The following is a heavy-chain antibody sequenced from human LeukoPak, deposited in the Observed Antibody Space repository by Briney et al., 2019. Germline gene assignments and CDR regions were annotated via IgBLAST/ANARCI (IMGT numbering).Heavy chain of an antibody. Sequence: GGPLRLSCAASGFTFSSYAMHWGRQAPGKGLEWVAVISYDRSNKYYADSVKRRFTISRDNSKNTLYLKMNSLRAEDTAVYYCARDTTTGTTGYFDYWGQGTLVTVSS. D-gene: IGHD1-7*01. CDR3: ARDTTTGTTGYFDY. CDR1: GFTFSSYA. CDR2: ISYDRSNK. J-gene: IGHJ4*02. V-gene: IGHV3-30-3*01.